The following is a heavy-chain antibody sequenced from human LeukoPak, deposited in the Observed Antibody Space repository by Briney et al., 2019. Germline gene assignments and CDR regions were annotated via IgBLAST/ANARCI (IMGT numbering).Heavy chain of an antibody. D-gene: IGHD4-23*01. J-gene: IGHJ3*02. Sequence: SETLSLTCTVSGGSLSTYCWSWIRQTPGQGLEWIGCIYYTGSANYNPSLRSRGTISVDTSKNQFSLKLTSVTAADTAVYYCARGPITVVPAFDIWGQGTMVTVSS. CDR1: GGSLSTYC. CDR2: IYYTGSA. V-gene: IGHV4-59*12. CDR3: ARGPITVVPAFDI.